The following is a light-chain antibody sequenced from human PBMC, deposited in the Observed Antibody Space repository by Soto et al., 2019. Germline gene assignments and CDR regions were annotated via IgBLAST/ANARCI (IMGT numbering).Light chain of an antibody. Sequence: QSALTQPASVSGSPGQSITISCTGTSSDVGGYNYVSWYQQHPGKAPKLVIYEVSYRPSGVSNRFSASKSGNTASLTISGLQAEDEADYYCSSYTSSSTLVFGGGTKVTVL. CDR1: SSDVGGYNY. V-gene: IGLV2-14*01. CDR3: SSYTSSSTLV. CDR2: EVS. J-gene: IGLJ2*01.